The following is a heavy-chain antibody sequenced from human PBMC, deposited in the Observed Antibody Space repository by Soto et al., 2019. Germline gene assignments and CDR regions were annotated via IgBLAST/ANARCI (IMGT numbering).Heavy chain of an antibody. Sequence: GGSLRLSCAASGFSVSNNYMTWVRQARGKGLEWVSIIYSGGSTYYSESVKGRTTISRDTSKNIVFLQVNSLRAEDTAVYFCERANRYFGSFDSWGQGTLVTVSS. D-gene: IGHD3-16*01. CDR2: IYSGGST. CDR1: GFSVSNNY. J-gene: IGHJ4*02. CDR3: ERANRYFGSFDS. V-gene: IGHV3-53*01.